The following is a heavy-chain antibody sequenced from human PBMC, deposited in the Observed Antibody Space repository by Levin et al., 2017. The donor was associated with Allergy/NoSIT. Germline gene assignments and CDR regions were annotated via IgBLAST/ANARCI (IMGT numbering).Heavy chain of an antibody. D-gene: IGHD1-26*01. Sequence: SQTLSLTCTVSDGSISSYYWSWIRQPPGKGLEWIGCIFYSGSTNYNPSLKSRVAISVDTSTDQFSLNLNSVTAADTAIYYCARAPVGYWYFDLWGRGTLVTVSS. CDR3: ARAPVGYWYFDL. CDR1: DGSISSYY. CDR2: IFYSGST. V-gene: IGHV4-59*01. J-gene: IGHJ2*01.